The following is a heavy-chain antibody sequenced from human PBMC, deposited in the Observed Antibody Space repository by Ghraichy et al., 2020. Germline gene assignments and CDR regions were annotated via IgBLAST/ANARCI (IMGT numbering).Heavy chain of an antibody. CDR1: GFTFSSYN. CDR3: ARDRYSSSWRSYWYFDL. CDR2: ISSSSSYI. Sequence: GESLNISCAASGFTFSSYNMNWVRQAPGKGLEWVSSISSSSSYIYYADSVKGRFTISRDNAKNSLYLQMNGLRAEDTAVYYCARDRYSSSWRSYWYFDLWGRGTLVTVSS. D-gene: IGHD6-13*01. J-gene: IGHJ2*01. V-gene: IGHV3-21*01.